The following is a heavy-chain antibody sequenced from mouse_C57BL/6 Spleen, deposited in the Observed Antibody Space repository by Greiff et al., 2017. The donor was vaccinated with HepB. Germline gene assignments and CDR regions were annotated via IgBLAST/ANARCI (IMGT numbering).Heavy chain of an antibody. CDR1: GFSLTSYG. J-gene: IGHJ1*03. Sequence: VKLMESGPGLVQPSQSLSITCTVSGFSLTSYGVHWVRQSPGKGLEWLGVIWRGGSTDYNAAFMSRLTITKDNSKSQVFFKMHSRQADDNAIYYCCKKGGGEYFDVWGTGTTVTVSS. CDR2: IWRGGST. CDR3: CKKGGGEYFDV. V-gene: IGHV2-5*01.